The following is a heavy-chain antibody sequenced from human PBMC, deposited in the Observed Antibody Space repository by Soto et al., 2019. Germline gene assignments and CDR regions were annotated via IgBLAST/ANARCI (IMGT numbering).Heavy chain of an antibody. D-gene: IGHD6-19*01. CDR1: GFTFGDYA. CDR3: AKSHTTSGWYVTTDY. Sequence: SLRLSCEASGFTFGDYAMQWVRQAPGKGLEWVSAISWNSGSIDYADSVKGRFTISRDNAKNSLYLQMNSLRAEDTALYYCAKSHTTSGWYVTTDYWGQGTRVTVSS. CDR2: ISWNSGSI. V-gene: IGHV3-9*01. J-gene: IGHJ4*02.